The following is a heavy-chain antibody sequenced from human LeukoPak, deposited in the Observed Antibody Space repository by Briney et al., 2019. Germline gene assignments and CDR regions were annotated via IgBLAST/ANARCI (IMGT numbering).Heavy chain of an antibody. V-gene: IGHV4-4*07. J-gene: IGHJ4*02. D-gene: IGHD4-23*01. CDR3: ARQYGGNSPLDY. CDR1: GGSISSFY. Sequence: SETLSLTCTVSGGSISSFYWSWIRQPAGKGLEWIGRIYASGTTNYNPSLKSRVTMSVDTSKMQFSLKLSSMTAADTAVYYCARQYGGNSPLDYWGQGTLVTVSS. CDR2: IYASGTT.